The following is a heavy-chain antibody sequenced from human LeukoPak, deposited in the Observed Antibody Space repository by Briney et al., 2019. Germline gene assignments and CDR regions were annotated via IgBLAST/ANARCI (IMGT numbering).Heavy chain of an antibody. Sequence: GGSLRLSCAVSGFTFSTYWMHWVRQAPGKGLVWVSRINSDGSNTNYADSVKGRFTISRDNAKNTLYLQMNSLRAEDTAVYYCARANEYYYDSRGYYPFDDWGQGTLVTASS. V-gene: IGHV3-74*01. CDR2: INSDGSNT. J-gene: IGHJ4*02. CDR1: GFTFSTYW. CDR3: ARANEYYYDSRGYYPFDD. D-gene: IGHD3-22*01.